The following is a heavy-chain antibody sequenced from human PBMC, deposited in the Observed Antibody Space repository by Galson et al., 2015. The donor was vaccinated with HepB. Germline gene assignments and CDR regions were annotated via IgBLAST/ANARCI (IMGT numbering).Heavy chain of an antibody. D-gene: IGHD2-2*02. J-gene: IGHJ6*03. CDR2: MNPNSGNT. CDR3: ARGSDCSSTSCYSYYYYYMDV. V-gene: IGHV1-8*01. Sequence: SCKASGYTFTSYDINWVRQATGQGLEWMGWMNPNSGNTGYAQKFQGRVTMTRNTSISTAYMELSSLRSEDTAVYYCARGSDCSSTSCYSYYYYYMDVWGKGTTVTVSS. CDR1: GYTFTSYD.